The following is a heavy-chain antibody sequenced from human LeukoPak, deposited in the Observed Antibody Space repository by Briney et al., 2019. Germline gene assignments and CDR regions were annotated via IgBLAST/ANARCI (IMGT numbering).Heavy chain of an antibody. Sequence: ASVKVSCKASGYTFTSYGISWVLHAPGQGLHLIVCFSAYNDHTNYAQKLQGRVTMTTDTSTSTAYMELRSLRSDDTAVYYCARDSRGIYCSSTSCYKDRNWFDPWGQGTLVTVSS. V-gene: IGHV1-18*01. J-gene: IGHJ5*02. CDR3: ARDSRGIYCSSTSCYKDRNWFDP. CDR1: GYTFTSYG. D-gene: IGHD2-2*02. CDR2: FSAYNDHT.